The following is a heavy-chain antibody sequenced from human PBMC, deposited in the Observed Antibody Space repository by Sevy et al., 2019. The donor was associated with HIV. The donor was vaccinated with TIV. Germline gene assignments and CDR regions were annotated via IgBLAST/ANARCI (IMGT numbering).Heavy chain of an antibody. CDR1: GYTYTTYG. D-gene: IGHD2-15*01. J-gene: IGHJ4*02. Sequence: ASVKVSCKASGYTYTTYGVTWVRQAPGQGLQWMGWISTFNGDTNPAQKLQGRVTMTTDTSTSTAYMELRSLRSDDTAVYYCARAYCSGGRCYSLAYWGQGTLVTVSS. V-gene: IGHV1-18*01. CDR3: ARAYCSGGRCYSLAY. CDR2: ISTFNGDT.